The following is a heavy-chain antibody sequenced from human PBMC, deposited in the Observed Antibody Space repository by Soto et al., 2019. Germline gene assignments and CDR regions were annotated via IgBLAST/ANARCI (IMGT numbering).Heavy chain of an antibody. D-gene: IGHD2-15*01. CDR3: TTLHGGKKWPFDY. Sequence: EVQLVESGGGLVKPGGSLRLSCAASGFPFSNGWMNWVRQAPGKGLEWVGRIKSQTDGGATEYAAPVKGRFTISRDESKTTVYLEMNSLTPDDTAVYYCTTLHGGKKWPFDYWGPETRVTVSS. CDR2: IKSQTDGGAT. V-gene: IGHV3-15*07. J-gene: IGHJ4*02. CDR1: GFPFSNGW.